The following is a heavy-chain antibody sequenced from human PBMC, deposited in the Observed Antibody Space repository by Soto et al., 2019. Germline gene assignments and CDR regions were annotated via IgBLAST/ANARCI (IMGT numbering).Heavy chain of an antibody. J-gene: IGHJ5*02. CDR3: VRQHWPRGWLDT. CDR2: IYYSGTT. D-gene: IGHD3-10*01. Sequence: QVQLQESGPGLVKPSQALSLTCNVSGGSVNTGNYYWSWIRQSPGKGLEWIGDIYYSGTTYYNPSLKSRILLSMDTSTNQFSMELTSVTAADTAVYFCVRQHWPRGWLDTWGQGTLVTVSS. V-gene: IGHV4-30-4*01. CDR1: GGSVNTGNYY.